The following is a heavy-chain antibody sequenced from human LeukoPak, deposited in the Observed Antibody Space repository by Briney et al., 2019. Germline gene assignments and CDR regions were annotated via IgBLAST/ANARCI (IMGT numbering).Heavy chain of an antibody. J-gene: IGHJ4*02. V-gene: IGHV3-66*02. CDR2: IYSGGST. D-gene: IGHD3-22*01. CDR3: ARDSEYYYDSSGYYYGGFDY. CDR1: GFTVSSNY. Sequence: GSLRLSFAASGFTVSSNYMSWVRQAPGKGLEWVSVIYSGGSTYYADSVKGRFTISRDNSKNTLYLQMNSLRAEETAVYYCARDSEYYYDSSGYYYGGFDYWGQGPLVTVSS.